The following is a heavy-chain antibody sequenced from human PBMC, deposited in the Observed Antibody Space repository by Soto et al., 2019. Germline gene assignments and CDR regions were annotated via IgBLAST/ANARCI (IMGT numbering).Heavy chain of an antibody. CDR1: GYTFTSYD. J-gene: IGHJ5*02. D-gene: IGHD3-3*01. CDR3: ARNWGGEDFWSGYYTHNWFDP. Sequence: ASVKVSCKASGYTFTSYDINWVRQATGQGLEWMGWMNPNSGNTGYAQKFQGRVTMTRNTSISTAYMELGSLRSEDTAVYYCARNWGGEDFWSGYYTHNWFDPWGQGTLVTVSS. V-gene: IGHV1-8*01. CDR2: MNPNSGNT.